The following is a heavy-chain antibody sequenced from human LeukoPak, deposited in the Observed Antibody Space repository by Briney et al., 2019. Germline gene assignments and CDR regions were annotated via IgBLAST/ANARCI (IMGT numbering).Heavy chain of an antibody. J-gene: IGHJ4*02. CDR2: MDPNSGNT. D-gene: IGHD3-9*01. V-gene: IGHV1-8*03. CDR3: AREVTRLRYFDY. Sequence: ASVKVSCKASGYTFTSYDINWVRQATGQGLEWMGWMDPNSGNTGYAQKFQGRVTITRNTSISTAYMELSSLRSEDTAVYYCAREVTRLRYFDYWGQGTLVTVSS. CDR1: GYTFTSYD.